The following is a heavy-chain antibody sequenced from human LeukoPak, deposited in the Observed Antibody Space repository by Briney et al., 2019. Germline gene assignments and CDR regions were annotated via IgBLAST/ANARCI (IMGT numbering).Heavy chain of an antibody. V-gene: IGHV4-34*01. Sequence: SETLSLTCAVHGGSFSGYYWSWIRQPPGKGLEWIGEINHSGSTNYNPSLKSRVTISVDTSKNQFSLKLSSVTAADTAVYYCARHDRYSYGYWFDPWGQGTLVTVSS. CDR3: ARHDRYSYGYWFDP. CDR1: GGSFSGYY. CDR2: INHSGST. J-gene: IGHJ5*02. D-gene: IGHD5-18*01.